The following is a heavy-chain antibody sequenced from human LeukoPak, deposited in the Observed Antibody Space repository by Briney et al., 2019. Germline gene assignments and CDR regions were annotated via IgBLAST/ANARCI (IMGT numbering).Heavy chain of an antibody. V-gene: IGHV3-NL1*01. D-gene: IGHD3-16*01. CDR3: AIRGGGFDY. CDR1: GFTFSSYG. J-gene: IGHJ4*02. Sequence: QAGGSLRLSCAASGFTFSSYGMHWVRQAPGKGLEWVSVIYSGGSTYYADSVKGRFTISRDNSKNTLYLQMNSLRAEDTAVHYCAIRGGGFDYWGQGTLVTVSS. CDR2: IYSGGST.